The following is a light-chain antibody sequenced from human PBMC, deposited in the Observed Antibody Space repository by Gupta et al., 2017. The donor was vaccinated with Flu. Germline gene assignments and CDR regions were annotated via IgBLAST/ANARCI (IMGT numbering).Light chain of an antibody. CDR1: QDSSND. Sequence: PSSLSASVGDRVTITCQASQDSSNDLNWYQQKPGKAPKLLIYDASNLETGVPSRFSGSGSGIDFTFTISSLQPEDIATYYCQQYDNLPYTFGQGTKLEIK. V-gene: IGKV1-33*01. CDR3: QQYDNLPYT. CDR2: DAS. J-gene: IGKJ2*01.